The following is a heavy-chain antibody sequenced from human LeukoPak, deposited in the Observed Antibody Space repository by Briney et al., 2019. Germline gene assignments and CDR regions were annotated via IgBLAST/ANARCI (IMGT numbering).Heavy chain of an antibody. CDR3: ARESNYDY. Sequence: GSLTLSCAVSGVTVSSSYMSWVRQAPGNGLEWVSVIYSGGSTYYADSVKGRFTIARDNSKNTLYLQMNSQRAEDTAVYYCARESNYDYWGQGTLVTVSS. V-gene: IGHV3-66*02. J-gene: IGHJ4*02. CDR2: IYSGGST. CDR1: GVTVSSSY.